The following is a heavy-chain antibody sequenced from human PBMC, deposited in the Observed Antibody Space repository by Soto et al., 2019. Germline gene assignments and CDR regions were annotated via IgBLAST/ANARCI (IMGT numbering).Heavy chain of an antibody. Sequence: GGSLRLSCAASGFTFSSYWMSWARQAPGKGLEWVANIKQDGSEKYYVDSVKGRFTISRDNAKNSLYLQMNSLRAEDTAVYYCARGYSSSWYEGSYFDYWGQGTLVTVSS. CDR3: ARGYSSSWYEGSYFDY. CDR1: GFTFSSYW. V-gene: IGHV3-7*01. CDR2: IKQDGSEK. D-gene: IGHD6-13*01. J-gene: IGHJ4*02.